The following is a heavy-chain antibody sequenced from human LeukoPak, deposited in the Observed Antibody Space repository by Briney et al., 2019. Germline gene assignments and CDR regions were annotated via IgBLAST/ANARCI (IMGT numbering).Heavy chain of an antibody. D-gene: IGHD4-23*01. V-gene: IGHV1-8*01. CDR3: ARYDYGGKMANY. CDR1: GYTFTSYD. CDR2: MNPNSGNT. Sequence: ASVKVSCKASGYTFTSYDINWVRQATGQGLEWMGWMNPNSGNTGYAQKFQGRVTMTRNTSISTAYMELSSLSSDDTAVYYFARYDYGGKMANYWGQGTLVTVSS. J-gene: IGHJ4*02.